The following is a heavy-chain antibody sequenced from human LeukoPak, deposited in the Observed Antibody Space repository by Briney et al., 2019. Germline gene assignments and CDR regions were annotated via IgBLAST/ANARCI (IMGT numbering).Heavy chain of an antibody. CDR3: ARDPLRRFDF. CDR2: IQEDGAEV. D-gene: IGHD5-12*01. V-gene: IGHV3-7*04. J-gene: IGHJ4*02. CDR1: GFTFSAYW. Sequence: PGGSLRLSYAASGFTFSAYWMTWVRQAPGKGLEWVANIQEDGAEVHYVDSVKGRFTISRDNAKNSLYLQMNTLRAEDTAVYYCARDPLRRFDFWGQGTLVTVSS.